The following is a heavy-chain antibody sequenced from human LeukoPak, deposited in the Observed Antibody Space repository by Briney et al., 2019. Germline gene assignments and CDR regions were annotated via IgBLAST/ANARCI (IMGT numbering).Heavy chain of an antibody. CDR3: ARKLLGYYRDRSDYPDWYFDL. CDR2: ISYDGSNK. D-gene: IGHD3-22*01. V-gene: IGHV3-30-3*01. Sequence: GASLRLSCASSGFTFSHYAMHWVRQAPGKGLDWVAVISYDGSNKYYADSVKGRFTISRDNSRNTLYLQMNGLRTEDTAVYYCARKLLGYYRDRSDYPDWYFDLWGRGTLVTVSS. J-gene: IGHJ2*01. CDR1: GFTFSHYA.